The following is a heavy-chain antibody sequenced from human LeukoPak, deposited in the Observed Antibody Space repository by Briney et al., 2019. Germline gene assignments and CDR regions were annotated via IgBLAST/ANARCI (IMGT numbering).Heavy chain of an antibody. J-gene: IGHJ6*03. CDR3: ARDGSSWYGGANYMDV. Sequence: SETLSLTCTVSGGFISSSSYYWGWIRQPPGKGLEWIGNIYYSGSTYYNPSLKSRVTISVDTSKNQFSLKLSSVTAADTAVYYCARDGSSWYGGANYMDVWGKGTTVTVSS. D-gene: IGHD6-13*01. CDR2: IYYSGST. CDR1: GGFISSSSYY. V-gene: IGHV4-39*02.